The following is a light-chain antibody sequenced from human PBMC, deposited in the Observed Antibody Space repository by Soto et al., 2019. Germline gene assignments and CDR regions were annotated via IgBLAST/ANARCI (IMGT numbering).Light chain of an antibody. V-gene: IGKV1-5*01. J-gene: IGKJ1*01. CDR1: ESIGTW. CDR3: QHYSSNSGT. Sequence: DIQMTQSPSTLSASVGDRVTITCRASESIGTWLAWYQQKPGKAPNLLIYDASSLQSGVPSRFSGGGSGTAFTLTISSLQPEDFATYYCQHYSSNSGTFGPGTKVDIK. CDR2: DAS.